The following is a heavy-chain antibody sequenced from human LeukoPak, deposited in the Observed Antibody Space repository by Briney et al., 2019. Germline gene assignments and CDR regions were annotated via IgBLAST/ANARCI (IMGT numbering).Heavy chain of an antibody. V-gene: IGHV3-48*01. J-gene: IGHJ6*03. CDR2: ISSSSSTI. D-gene: IGHD2-15*01. CDR1: GFTFSSYS. Sequence: PGGSLRLSCAASGFTFSSYSMNWVRQAPGKGLEWVSYISSSSSTIYYADSVKGRFTISRDNAKNSLYLQMNSLRAEDTAVYYCARDPKYCSGGSCYSYYYYYYMDVWGKGTTVTVSS. CDR3: ARDPKYCSGGSCYSYYYYYYMDV.